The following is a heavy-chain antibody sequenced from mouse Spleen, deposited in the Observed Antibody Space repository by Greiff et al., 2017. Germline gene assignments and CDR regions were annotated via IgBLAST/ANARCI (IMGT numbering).Heavy chain of an antibody. CDR1: GYTFTSYY. V-gene: IGHV1S81*02. J-gene: IGHJ1*01. CDR3: TREDYYGSSYGYFDV. CDR2: INPSNGGT. D-gene: IGHD1-1*01. Sequence: VQLQQSGAELVKPGASVKLSCKASGYTFTSYYMYWVKQRPGQGLEWIGEINPSNGGTNFNEKFKSKATLTVDKSSSTAYMQLSSLTSEDSAVYYCTREDYYGSSYGYFDVWGAGTTVTVSS.